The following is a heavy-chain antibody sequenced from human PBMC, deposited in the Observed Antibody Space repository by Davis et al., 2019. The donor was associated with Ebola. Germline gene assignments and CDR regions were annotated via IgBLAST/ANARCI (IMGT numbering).Heavy chain of an antibody. J-gene: IGHJ6*03. D-gene: IGHD2-2*01. Sequence: GESLKISCAASGFTFSDYYMSWIRQAPGKGLEWVSYISSSGSTIYYADSVKGRFTISRDNSKNTLYLQMNSLRAEDTAVYHCARDPRYCTSTTCTNYMDVWGKGTTVTVSS. CDR2: ISSSGSTI. CDR3: ARDPRYCTSTTCTNYMDV. V-gene: IGHV3-11*04. CDR1: GFTFSDYY.